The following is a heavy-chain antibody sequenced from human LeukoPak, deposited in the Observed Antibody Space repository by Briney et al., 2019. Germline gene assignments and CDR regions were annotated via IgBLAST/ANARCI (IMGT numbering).Heavy chain of an antibody. CDR2: IYYSGST. V-gene: IGHV4-61*01. D-gene: IGHD3-10*02. CDR3: ARETLFGDHWFDP. J-gene: IGHJ5*02. CDR1: GGSVSSGSYY. Sequence: SETLSLTCTVSGGSVSSGSYYWSWIRQPPGKGLEWIGYIYYSGSTNYNPSLKSRVTISVDTSKNQFSLKLSSVTAADTAVFYCARETLFGDHWFDPWGQGTLVTVSS.